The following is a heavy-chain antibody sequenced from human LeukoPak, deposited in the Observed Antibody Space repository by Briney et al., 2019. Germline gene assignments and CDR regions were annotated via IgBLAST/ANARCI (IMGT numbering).Heavy chain of an antibody. V-gene: IGHV3-23*01. D-gene: IGHD3-10*01. Sequence: LTGGSLRLSCAASGFTFSSYPMSWVRQAPGKGLEWVSGISGSGGGTFYPESVKGRFIISRDNSRNTLYLQMSSLRAEDTAVYYCAKGSGTRAFDIWGQGTMVTVSS. CDR2: ISGSGGGT. CDR1: GFTFSSYP. J-gene: IGHJ3*02. CDR3: AKGSGTRAFDI.